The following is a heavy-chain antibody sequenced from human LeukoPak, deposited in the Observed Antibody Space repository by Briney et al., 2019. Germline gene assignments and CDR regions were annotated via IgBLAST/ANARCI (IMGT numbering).Heavy chain of an antibody. V-gene: IGHV4-59*08. CDR1: GGSISSYY. Sequence: SETLPLTCTVSGGSISSYYWSWLRQPPGKGLEWIGYIYYSGSTNYSPSLKSRVTISVDTSKNQFSLKLSSVTAADTAVYYCARFRARGPPLWGQGTLVTVSS. CDR2: IYYSGST. J-gene: IGHJ4*02. CDR3: ARFRARGPPL.